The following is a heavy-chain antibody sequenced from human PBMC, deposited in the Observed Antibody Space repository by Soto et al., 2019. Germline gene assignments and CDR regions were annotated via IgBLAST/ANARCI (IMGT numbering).Heavy chain of an antibody. CDR3: GNSGPCPYSYYMDV. Sequence: PSETLSLTCTVSGASISSGGYYWIWIRQRPGKGPEWIGYIYYSGSTSYNPSLKSRVTMSVDTSKNQLSLKLSSVTAADTAVYNGGNSGPCPYSYYMDVWGQGTTVTVSS. CDR2: IYYSGST. CDR1: GASISSGGYY. V-gene: IGHV4-31*03. D-gene: IGHD6-13*01. J-gene: IGHJ6*03.